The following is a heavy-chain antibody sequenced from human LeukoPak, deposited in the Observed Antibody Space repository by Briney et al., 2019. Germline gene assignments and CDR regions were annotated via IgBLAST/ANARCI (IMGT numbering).Heavy chain of an antibody. J-gene: IGHJ4*02. Sequence: GSLRLSCAASGFTFSSYAMHWVRQAPGKGLEWVAVISYDGSNKYYADSVKGRFTISRDNSKNTLYLQMNSLRAEDTAVYYCARVYRYQGMADWGQGTLVTVSS. CDR2: ISYDGSNK. D-gene: IGHD3-16*02. CDR3: ARVYRYQGMAD. V-gene: IGHV3-30*04. CDR1: GFTFSSYA.